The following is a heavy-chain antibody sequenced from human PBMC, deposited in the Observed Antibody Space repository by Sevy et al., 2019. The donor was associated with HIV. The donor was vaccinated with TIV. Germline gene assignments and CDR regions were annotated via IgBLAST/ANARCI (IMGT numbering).Heavy chain of an antibody. J-gene: IGHJ5*02. CDR3: ARDQEFCSTTTCYSGLDP. V-gene: IGHV1-2*02. D-gene: IGHD2-2*02. CDR2: INPNSDVT. CDR1: GYRFTDYY. Sequence: ASVKVSCETSGYRFTDYYIHWVRQAPGQGLEWMGWINPNSDVTKSAKKFQDRVIMTKDTSISTVYMELRGLKFDDSAVYYCARDQEFCSTTTCYSGLDPWGHGSLVTVSS.